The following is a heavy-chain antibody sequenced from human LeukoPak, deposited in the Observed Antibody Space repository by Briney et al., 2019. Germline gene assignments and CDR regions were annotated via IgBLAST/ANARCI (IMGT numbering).Heavy chain of an antibody. D-gene: IGHD3-22*01. CDR2: ISSSSSTI. CDR3: ASTYDSSGRGAFDI. J-gene: IGHJ3*02. CDR1: GFTFSSYS. Sequence: PGGSLRLSCAASGFTFSSYSMNWVRQAPGKGLEWVSYISSSSSTIYCADSVKRRFTISRDNAKNSLYLQMNSLRDEDTAVYYYASTYDSSGRGAFDIWGQGTMVTVSS. V-gene: IGHV3-48*02.